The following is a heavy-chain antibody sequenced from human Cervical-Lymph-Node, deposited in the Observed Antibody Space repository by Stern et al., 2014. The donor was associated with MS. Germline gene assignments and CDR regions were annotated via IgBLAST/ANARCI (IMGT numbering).Heavy chain of an antibody. D-gene: IGHD6-6*01. V-gene: IGHV3-66*01. CDR3: AREIAGRRFED. Sequence: EVQLGESGGGLVQPGGSLGLSCEASGFPVGASYMNWVRQAPGRGLEWVSRIHTVGTTHYADSVKGRFTISRANAKNALYLQMDRLTVEDTAVYYCAREIAGRRFEDWGRGTLVAVSP. CDR2: IHTVGTT. CDR1: GFPVGASY. J-gene: IGHJ4*02.